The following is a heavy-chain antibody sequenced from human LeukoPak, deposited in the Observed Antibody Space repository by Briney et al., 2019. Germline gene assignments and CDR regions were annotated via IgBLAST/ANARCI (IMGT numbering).Heavy chain of an antibody. CDR2: IYYSGST. D-gene: IGHD3-10*01. J-gene: IGHJ4*02. V-gene: IGHV4-39*07. Sequence: SETLSLTCTVSGGSISSSSYYWGWIRQPPGKGLEWIGSIYYSGSTYYNPSLKSRVTISVDTSKIQFSLKLSSVTAADTAVYYCAGTCYYTSGSYSNFDYWGQGTLVTVSS. CDR1: GGSISSSSYY. CDR3: AGTCYYTSGSYSNFDY.